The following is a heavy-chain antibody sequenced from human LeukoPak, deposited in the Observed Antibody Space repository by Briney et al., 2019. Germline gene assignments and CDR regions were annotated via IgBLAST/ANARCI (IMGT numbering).Heavy chain of an antibody. CDR3: ARVRSHYYDSSGYYIDY. CDR2: ISYDGSNK. J-gene: IGHJ4*02. Sequence: GGSLRLSCVASGFTFSSYAMHWVRQAPGKGLEWVAVISYDGSNKYYADSVKGRFTISRDNSKNTLYLQMNSLRAEDTAVYYCARVRSHYYDSSGYYIDYWGQGTLVTVSS. CDR1: GFTFSSYA. D-gene: IGHD3-22*01. V-gene: IGHV3-30-3*01.